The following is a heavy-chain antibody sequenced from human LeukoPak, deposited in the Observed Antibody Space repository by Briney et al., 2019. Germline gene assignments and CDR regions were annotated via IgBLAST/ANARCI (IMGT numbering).Heavy chain of an antibody. CDR2: ISSSSSYI. D-gene: IGHD3-22*01. CDR3: ARETYYYDSSGYSY. J-gene: IGHJ4*02. CDR1: GFTFSSYS. Sequence: GGSLRLSCAASGFTFSSYSLNWVRPAPGKGLEWVSSISSSSSYIYYADSVKGRFTISRDNAKNSLYLQMNSLRAEDTAVYYCARETYYYDSSGYSYWGQGTLVTVSS. V-gene: IGHV3-21*01.